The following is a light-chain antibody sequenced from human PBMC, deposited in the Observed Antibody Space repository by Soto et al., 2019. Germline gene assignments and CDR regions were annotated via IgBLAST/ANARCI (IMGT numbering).Light chain of an antibody. CDR1: SSNIGADND. V-gene: IGLV1-40*01. CDR2: DNT. CDR3: QSFDTSLSGRV. J-gene: IGLJ3*02. Sequence: QAVVTQPPSVSGAPGQGITISCTGSSSNIGADNDVHWYQQLPGTAPKLLIYDNTNRPSGVPDRFSGSKSGTSASLAITGLQTEDEADYYCQSFDTSLSGRVFGGGTKLTVL.